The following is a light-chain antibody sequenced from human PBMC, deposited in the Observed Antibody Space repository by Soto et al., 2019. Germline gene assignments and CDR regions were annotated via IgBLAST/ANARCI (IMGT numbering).Light chain of an antibody. CDR2: TNT. V-gene: IGLV1-44*01. J-gene: IGLJ1*01. Sequence: QSVLTQPPSASVTTVQRVTISCSGSSSNVGGNPVNWYQHVPTTAPKLLIYTNTQRPSWVPDRFSGSKSGTSASLAISGLQSEDEADYYCASWDDSLNGPVFGTGTKLTVL. CDR3: ASWDDSLNGPV. CDR1: SSNVGGNP.